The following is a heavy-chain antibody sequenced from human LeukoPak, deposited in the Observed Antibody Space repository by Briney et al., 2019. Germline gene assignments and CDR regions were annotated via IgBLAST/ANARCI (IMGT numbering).Heavy chain of an antibody. V-gene: IGHV4-30-2*01. J-gene: IGHJ4*02. D-gene: IGHD2-2*01. CDR2: IYHSGST. CDR1: GGSISSGGYH. CDR3: ARGGYCSSTSCYVGSYYFDY. Sequence: SETLSLTCTVSGGSISSGGYHRSWIRQPPGKGLEWIGYIYHSGSTYYNPSLKSRVTISVDRSKNQFSLKLSSVTAADTAVYYCARGGYCSSTSCYVGSYYFDYWGQGTLVTVSS.